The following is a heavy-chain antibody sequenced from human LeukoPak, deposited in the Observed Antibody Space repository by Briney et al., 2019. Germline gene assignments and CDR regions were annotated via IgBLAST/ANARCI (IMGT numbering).Heavy chain of an antibody. CDR2: IYSGAST. Sequence: PGGSLRLSCAASGFTVSNNYMSWVRQAPGKGLEWVSLIYSGASTYYADSVKGRFTISRHNSRNTLYLQMNSLRAEDTAVYYCARIGTTFAFDIWGQGTMVTVSS. D-gene: IGHD4-17*01. CDR1: GFTVSNNY. V-gene: IGHV3-53*04. J-gene: IGHJ3*02. CDR3: ARIGTTFAFDI.